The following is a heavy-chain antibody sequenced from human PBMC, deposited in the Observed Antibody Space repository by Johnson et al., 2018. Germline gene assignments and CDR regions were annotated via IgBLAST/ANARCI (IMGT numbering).Heavy chain of an antibody. V-gene: IGHV3-30-3*01. D-gene: IGHD3-16*01. CDR2: ISYDGSNK. CDR1: GFTFSSYA. J-gene: IGHJ3*02. Sequence: VQLVESGGGVVQPGRSLRLSCAASGFTFSSYAMHWVRQAPGKGLEWVAVISYDGSNKSYADSVKGRFTISRDNSKNTLYLQMNSLRAEDTAVYYCARGPRGEDDAFDIWGQGTMVTVSS. CDR3: ARGPRGEDDAFDI.